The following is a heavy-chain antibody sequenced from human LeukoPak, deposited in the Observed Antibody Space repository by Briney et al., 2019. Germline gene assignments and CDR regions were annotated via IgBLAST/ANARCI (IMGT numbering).Heavy chain of an antibody. Sequence: SETLSLTCTVSGGSISSYYWSWIRQPAGKGLEWIGRIYTSGSTNYNHSLKSRVTMSVDTSKNQFSLKLSSVTAADTAVYYCARSHPVVVTPDYWYFDLWGRGTLVTVSS. CDR2: IYTSGST. CDR3: ARSHPVVVTPDYWYFDL. V-gene: IGHV4-4*07. J-gene: IGHJ2*01. D-gene: IGHD2-2*01. CDR1: GGSISSYY.